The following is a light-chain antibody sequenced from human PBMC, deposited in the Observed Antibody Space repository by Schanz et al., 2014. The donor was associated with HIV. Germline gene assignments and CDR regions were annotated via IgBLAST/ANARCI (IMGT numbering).Light chain of an antibody. J-gene: IGLJ3*02. CDR1: ISDVGGYNY. CDR2: EVN. V-gene: IGLV2-8*01. Sequence: QSALTQPPSASGSPGQSVTISCTGTISDVGGYNYVSWYQRHPDKAPKLMIYEVNKRPSGVPDRFSGSKSGNTASLTVSGLQADDEADYYCSSYAATSNVLFGGGTKLTVL. CDR3: SSYAATSNVL.